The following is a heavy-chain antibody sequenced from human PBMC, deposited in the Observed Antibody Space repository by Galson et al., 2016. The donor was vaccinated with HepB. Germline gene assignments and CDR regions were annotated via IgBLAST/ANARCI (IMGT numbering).Heavy chain of an antibody. D-gene: IGHD3-3*01. Sequence: LSLTCTVSGGSVSGYYWGWIRQPPGKGLEWIGLIYYRGSTYYNPSLKSRVTISVDTSKNQLSLKLSSVTAADTALYYCARTHDFWSGYYEFDHWGQGTLVTVSS. CDR1: GGSVSGYY. J-gene: IGHJ4*02. V-gene: IGHV4-39*01. CDR3: ARTHDFWSGYYEFDH. CDR2: IYYRGST.